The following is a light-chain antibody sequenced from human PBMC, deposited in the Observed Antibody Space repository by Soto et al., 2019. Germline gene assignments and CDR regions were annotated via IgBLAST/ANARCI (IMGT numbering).Light chain of an antibody. J-gene: IGKJ1*01. Sequence: EIVLTPAPATLSLSPGERATLSCRASQNVSSYLAWYQQKPCQAPRLLIYDASNRATGIPARFSGSGSGTDFTLTISIFLHEEFGIYYCQQRSNWSWTFGQGTKVDIK. CDR1: QNVSSY. CDR3: QQRSNWSWT. CDR2: DAS. V-gene: IGKV3-11*01.